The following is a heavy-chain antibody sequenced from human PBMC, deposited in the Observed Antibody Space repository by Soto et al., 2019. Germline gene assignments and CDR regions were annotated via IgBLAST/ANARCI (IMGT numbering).Heavy chain of an antibody. D-gene: IGHD2-2*01. CDR3: ARTARVPDF. CDR1: GASITTYY. V-gene: IGHV4-59*01. J-gene: IGHJ4*02. Sequence: SETLSLTCTVSGASITTYYWSWFRQPPGQGLESLGYIYHTGVTNSNPSLRGRLSISIDTAKNQFSLKLNSVTSADTAIYYCARTARVPDFWGPGILVTVSS. CDR2: IYHTGVT.